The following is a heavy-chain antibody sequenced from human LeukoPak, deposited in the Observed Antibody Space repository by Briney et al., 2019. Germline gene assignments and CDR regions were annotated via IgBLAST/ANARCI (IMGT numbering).Heavy chain of an antibody. CDR1: GGSISSYY. D-gene: IGHD1-26*01. CDR3: ATTFLELDYYGMDV. Sequence: PSETLSLTCTVSGGSISSYYWSWIRQPPGKRLEWIGFIFYSGSTNYNPSVKSRVTISVDTSKNQFSLKLRSVTAADTAVYYCATTFLELDYYGMDVWGQGTTVTVSS. V-gene: IGHV4-59*01. J-gene: IGHJ6*02. CDR2: IFYSGST.